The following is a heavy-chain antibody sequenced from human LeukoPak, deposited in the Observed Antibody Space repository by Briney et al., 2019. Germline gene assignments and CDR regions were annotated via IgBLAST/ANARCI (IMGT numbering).Heavy chain of an antibody. D-gene: IGHD3-10*01. CDR1: GFTFSSYA. Sequence: SGGSLRLSCAASGFTFSSYAMSWVRQAPGKGLEWVSAISGSGGSTYYADSVKGRFTISRDNSKNTLYLQMNSLRAEDTAVYYCAKVTMVRGVTIDYWGQGTLVTVSS. J-gene: IGHJ4*02. CDR2: ISGSGGST. V-gene: IGHV3-23*01. CDR3: AKVTMVRGVTIDY.